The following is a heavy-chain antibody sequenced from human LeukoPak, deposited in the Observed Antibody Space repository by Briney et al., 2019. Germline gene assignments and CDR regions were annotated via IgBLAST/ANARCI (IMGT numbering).Heavy chain of an antibody. CDR1: GFTVSSNY. CDR3: AKLTNSWFDP. Sequence: GGSLRLSCAASGFTVSSNYMSWVRQAPGKGLEWVAFIRYDGSNKYYADSVKGRFTISRDNSKNTLYLQMNSLRAEDTAVYYCAKLTNSWFDPWGQGTLVAVSS. J-gene: IGHJ5*02. V-gene: IGHV3-30*02. D-gene: IGHD2-2*01. CDR2: IRYDGSNK.